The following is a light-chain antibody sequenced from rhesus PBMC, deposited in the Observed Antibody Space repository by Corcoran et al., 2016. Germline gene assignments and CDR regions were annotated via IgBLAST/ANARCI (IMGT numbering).Light chain of an antibody. V-gene: IGKV3-42*03. CDR2: GAS. J-gene: IGKJ4*01. CDR3: QQYINWPLT. CDR1: QSVSSN. Sequence: EIVMTQSPATLSLSPGERATLSCRASQSVSSNLAWYQQKPGQAPSLLIYGASSRATVIPDRFSGRGSGTDFIITISSLEPEDFAVYYCQQYINWPLTFGGGTKVEIK.